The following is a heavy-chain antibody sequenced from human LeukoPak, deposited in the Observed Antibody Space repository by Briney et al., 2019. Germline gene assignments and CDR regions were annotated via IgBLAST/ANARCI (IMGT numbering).Heavy chain of an antibody. D-gene: IGHD1-26*01. CDR2: ISGSGGST. J-gene: IGHJ4*02. V-gene: IGHV3-23*01. Sequence: PGGSLGLSCAASGFTFSSYAMSWVRQAPGKGLEWVSAISGSGGSTYYADSVKGRFTISRDNSKNTLYLQMNSLRAEDTAVYYCAKFQWELLTFDYWGQGTLVTVSS. CDR1: GFTFSSYA. CDR3: AKFQWELLTFDY.